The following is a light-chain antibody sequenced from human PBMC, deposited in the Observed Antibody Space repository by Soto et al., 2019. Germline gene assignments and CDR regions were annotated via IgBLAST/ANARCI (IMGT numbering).Light chain of an antibody. Sequence: EIVLTQSPGTLSLSPGERATLSCRASQSVSSSYLAWYQQKPGQAPRLLIHGASSRATGSADRISGSGSGTDFTLTISRLEPEDFAVYYCQQYGSSPPKTFGQGTKVDI. CDR1: QSVSSSY. J-gene: IGKJ1*01. CDR2: GAS. V-gene: IGKV3-20*01. CDR3: QQYGSSPPKT.